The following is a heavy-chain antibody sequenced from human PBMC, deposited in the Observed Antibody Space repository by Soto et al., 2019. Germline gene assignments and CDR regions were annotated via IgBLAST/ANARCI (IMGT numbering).Heavy chain of an antibody. CDR1: GFTFTSSA. D-gene: IGHD3-9*01. J-gene: IGHJ6*02. V-gene: IGHV1-58*02. CDR2: IVVVMGNT. CDR3: AADFLCDSLTGRDYYYYGMDV. Sequence: QMQLVQSGPEVKKPGTSVKVSCKASGFTFTSSAMQWVRQARVQRLEWLGWIVVVMGNTNYAQKFQERVTITRDMYTSTAYMELSILRSEYTGLYYCAADFLCDSLTGRDYYYYGMDVWGQGTTVTVSS.